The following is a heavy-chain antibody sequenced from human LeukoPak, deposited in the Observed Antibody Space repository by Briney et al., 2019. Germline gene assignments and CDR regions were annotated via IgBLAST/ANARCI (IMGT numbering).Heavy chain of an antibody. Sequence: SGGSLRLSCAASGFTFSSYSMNWVRQAPGKGLEWVSSISSSSSSYIYYADSVKGRFTISRDNAKNSLYLQMNSLRAEDTAVYYCARGVSGLWFGELRFDPWGQGTLVTVSS. J-gene: IGHJ5*02. CDR2: ISSSSSSYI. CDR1: GFTFSSYS. V-gene: IGHV3-21*01. CDR3: ARGVSGLWFGELRFDP. D-gene: IGHD3-10*01.